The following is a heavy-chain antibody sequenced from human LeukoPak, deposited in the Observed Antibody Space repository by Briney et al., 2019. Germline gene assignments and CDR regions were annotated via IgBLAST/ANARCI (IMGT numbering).Heavy chain of an antibody. CDR2: ISGSGGST. CDR1: GGTFSSYA. CDR3: AKDEFSGPSWGNFDY. J-gene: IGHJ4*02. V-gene: IGHV3-23*01. D-gene: IGHD3-16*01. Sequence: SCKASGGTFSSYAMSWVRQAPGKGLEWVSAISGSGGSTYYADSVKGRFTISRDNSKNTLYLQMNSLRAEDTAVYYCAKDEFSGPSWGNFDYWGQGTLVTVSS.